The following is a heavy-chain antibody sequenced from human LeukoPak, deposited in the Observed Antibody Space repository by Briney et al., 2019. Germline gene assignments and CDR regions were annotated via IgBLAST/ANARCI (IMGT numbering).Heavy chain of an antibody. Sequence: GESLKISCKGSGYTFSSYWIGWVRQMPGKGLEWMGIIYPGDSDTRYSPSLQGQVTISVDTSIGTAYLQWSSLKASDTAIYYCTSPRSGVGIDYWGQGTLVTVSS. J-gene: IGHJ4*02. CDR1: GYTFSSYW. V-gene: IGHV5-51*01. CDR3: TSPRSGVGIDY. D-gene: IGHD3-10*01. CDR2: IYPGDSDT.